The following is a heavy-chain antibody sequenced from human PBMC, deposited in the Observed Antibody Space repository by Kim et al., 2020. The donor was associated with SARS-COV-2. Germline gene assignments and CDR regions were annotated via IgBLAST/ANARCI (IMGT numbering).Heavy chain of an antibody. D-gene: IGHD5-12*01. CDR1: GDSMSGYY. Sequence: SETLSLTCSVSGDSMSGYYWSWIRQPPGKGLEWIGYVSHSGSTKYSSSLKSRVTISVDTSKNQFSLKLSSVTAAATAVFYCAGVDSGGYGLDYWGRGSLVTVSS. V-gene: IGHV4-59*01. J-gene: IGHJ4*02. CDR3: AGVDSGGYGLDY. CDR2: VSHSGST.